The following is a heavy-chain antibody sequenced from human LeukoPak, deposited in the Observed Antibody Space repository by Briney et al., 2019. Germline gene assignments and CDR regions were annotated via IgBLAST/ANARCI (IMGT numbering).Heavy chain of an antibody. J-gene: IGHJ3*02. CDR3: ARAGWTGYYLEAFDI. CDR1: GYTFTSYA. Sequence: ASVKVSCKASGYTFTSYAMNWVRQAPGQGLEWMGWINTNIGNPTYAQGFTGRFVFSLDTSVSTAYLQISSLKAEDTAVYYCARAGWTGYYLEAFDIWGQGTMVTVSS. CDR2: INTNIGNP. D-gene: IGHD3/OR15-3a*01. V-gene: IGHV7-4-1*02.